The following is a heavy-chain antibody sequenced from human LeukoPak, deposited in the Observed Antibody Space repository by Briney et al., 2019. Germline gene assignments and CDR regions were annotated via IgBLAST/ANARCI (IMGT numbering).Heavy chain of an antibody. V-gene: IGHV1-2*02. D-gene: IGHD3-3*02. CDR1: VYTFSDFY. CDR2: VTPKSGDT. Sequence: ASVKVSCKASVYTFSDFYIHWVRQAPGQGLECVGWVTPKSGDTYSPQRSQGRVTMTRDASISTAYMELSSLRSDDTAVYFCARVRLADERAWAYWGQGTLVTVSS. J-gene: IGHJ4*02. CDR3: ARVRLADERAWAY.